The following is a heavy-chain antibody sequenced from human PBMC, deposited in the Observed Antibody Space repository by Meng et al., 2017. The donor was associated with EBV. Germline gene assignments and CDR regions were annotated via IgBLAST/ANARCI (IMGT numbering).Heavy chain of an antibody. Sequence: QVQLVQSAAEVKKPGSSVKVSCKTSGGPFRNYAISWVRQAPGQGLEWLGGFLPTLGAPNYAQKFHGRVSITADESTSTHYMDLSNLRSEDTAVYYCASESGRGYTPDYWGQGTLVTVSS. V-gene: IGHV1-69*01. D-gene: IGHD3-10*01. CDR3: ASESGRGYTPDY. CDR1: GGPFRNYA. CDR2: FLPTLGAP. J-gene: IGHJ4*02.